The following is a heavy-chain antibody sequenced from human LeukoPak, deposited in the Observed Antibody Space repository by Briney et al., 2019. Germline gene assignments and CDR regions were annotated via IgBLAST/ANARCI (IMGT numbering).Heavy chain of an antibody. J-gene: IGHJ4*02. CDR1: GFTFSSYA. D-gene: IGHD3-10*01. Sequence: GGSLRLSCAASGFTFSSYAMHWVRQAPGKGLEWVAVISYDGSNKYYADSVKGRFTISRDSSKNTLYLQMNSLRAEDTAVYYCAREPYYYGSGSYYNAPDYWGQGTLVTVSS. CDR3: AREPYYYGSGSYYNAPDY. CDR2: ISYDGSNK. V-gene: IGHV3-30-3*01.